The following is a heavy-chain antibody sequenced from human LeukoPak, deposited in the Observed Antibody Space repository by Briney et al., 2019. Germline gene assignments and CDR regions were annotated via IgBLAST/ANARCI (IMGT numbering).Heavy chain of an antibody. D-gene: IGHD3-3*01. Sequence: SETLSLTCTVSGGSISSSSYYWGWIRQPPGKGLEWIGSIYYSGSTYYNPSLKSRVTISVDTSKNQFSLKLSSVTAADTAVYYCARVSITIFGVVIRPNFIDYWGQGTLVTVSS. CDR1: GGSISSSSYY. V-gene: IGHV4-39*07. CDR2: IYYSGST. CDR3: ARVSITIFGVVIRPNFIDY. J-gene: IGHJ4*02.